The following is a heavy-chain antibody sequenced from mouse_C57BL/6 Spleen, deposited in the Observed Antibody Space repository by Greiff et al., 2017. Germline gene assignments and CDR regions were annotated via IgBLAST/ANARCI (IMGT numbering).Heavy chain of an antibody. J-gene: IGHJ2*01. D-gene: IGHD2-1*01. V-gene: IGHV1-5*01. CDR3: TRVRWGNFPYDFDY. CDR2: IYPGNSDT. Sequence: EVQLQQSGTVLARPGASVKMSCKTSGYTFTSYWMHWVKQRPGQGLEWIGAIYPGNSDTSYNQKFKGKAKLTAVTSASTAYMELSSLTNEDSAVYYCTRVRWGNFPYDFDYWGQGTTLTVSS. CDR1: GYTFTSYW.